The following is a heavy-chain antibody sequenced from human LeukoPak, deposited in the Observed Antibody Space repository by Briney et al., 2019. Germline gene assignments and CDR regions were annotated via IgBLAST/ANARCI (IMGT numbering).Heavy chain of an antibody. CDR3: AKETYYGDDAFDI. D-gene: IGHD4-17*01. V-gene: IGHV3-23*01. J-gene: IGHJ3*02. CDR1: GFTFSSYA. Sequence: PGGSLRLSCAASGFTFSSYAMSWVRQAPGKGLEWVSAIGGSGGGTYYADSVKGRFTISRDNSKNTLYLQMKSLRAEDTAVYYCAKETYYGDDAFDIWGQGTMVTVSS. CDR2: IGGSGGGT.